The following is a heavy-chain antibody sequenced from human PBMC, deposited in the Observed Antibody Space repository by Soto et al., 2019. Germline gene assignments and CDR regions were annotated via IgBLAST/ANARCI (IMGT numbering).Heavy chain of an antibody. CDR3: AKEGPITNWYFDY. J-gene: IGHJ4*02. D-gene: IGHD1-1*01. CDR1: GSTFSNYG. V-gene: IGHV3-30*18. CDR2: ISYDGNVA. Sequence: QVELVESGGGVGQPGRSLRLSCAASGSTFSNYGMHWVRQAPGKGLEWVIVISYDGNVAYYADSVKGRFTISRDNSKNTLYLQMNSLRTEDTAMYYCAKEGPITNWYFDYWGQGTLVTVSS.